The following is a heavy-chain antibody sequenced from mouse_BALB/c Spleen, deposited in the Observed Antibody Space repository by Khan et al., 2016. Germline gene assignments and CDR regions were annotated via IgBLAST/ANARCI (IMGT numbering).Heavy chain of an antibody. V-gene: IGHV7-3*02. D-gene: IGHD2-3*01. CDR2: ARNKANGFTA. CDR1: GFTFTDYY. Sequence: EVELVESGGGLVQPGGSLRLSCTTSGFTFTDYYMSWVRQPPGEALEWLGFARNKANGFTAEYSASVKGRFTISRDNSQSSLYLQMNTLRPEDSATYYCARDLNDDYYWYLDVWGAGTTVTVSS. J-gene: IGHJ1*01. CDR3: ARDLNDDYYWYLDV.